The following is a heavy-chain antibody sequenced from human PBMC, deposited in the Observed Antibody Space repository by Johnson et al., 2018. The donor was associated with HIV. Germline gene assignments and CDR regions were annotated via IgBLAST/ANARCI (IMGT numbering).Heavy chain of an antibody. CDR3: ARDFRAAAGNDAFDI. CDR1: GFTFSSYG. D-gene: IGHD6-13*01. J-gene: IGHJ3*02. V-gene: IGHV3-30*02. CDR2: IRYDGSNK. Sequence: QVQLVESGGSVVRPGGSLRLSCVASGFTFSSYGMHWVRQAPGKGLEWVAFIRYDGSNKYYADSVKGRFTISRDNSKNTLYLQMNSLRAEDTAVYYCARDFRAAAGNDAFDIWGQGTMVTVSS.